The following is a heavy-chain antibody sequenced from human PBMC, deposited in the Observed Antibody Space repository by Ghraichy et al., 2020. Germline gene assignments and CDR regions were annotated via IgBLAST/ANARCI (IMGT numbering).Heavy chain of an antibody. D-gene: IGHD6-6*01. J-gene: IGHJ4*02. CDR3: ARGRGKQLGLFDY. CDR1: GGSISTYY. V-gene: IGHV4-59*13. Sequence: LSCAVSGGSISTYYWSWIRQPPGKGLEWIGYIYYSGSTNYNPSLKSRVTISVDTSKNQFSLNLNSVTAADTAMYYCARGRGKQLGLFDYWGQGILVTVSS. CDR2: IYYSGST.